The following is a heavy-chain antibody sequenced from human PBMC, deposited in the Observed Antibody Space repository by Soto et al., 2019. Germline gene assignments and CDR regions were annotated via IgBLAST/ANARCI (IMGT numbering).Heavy chain of an antibody. CDR2: IYPEDSET. J-gene: IGHJ4*02. D-gene: IGHD3-9*01. V-gene: IGHV5-51*01. CDR3: TKGAYRTVQRFLDCVCGY. Sequence: GESLKISCKGSGYSFNNYWIGRVPPLPGKDFEWIGIIYPEDSETRYSPSFQGLVNISVDKSISTAYLQWNSLQASDTAIYYCTKGAYRTVQRFLDCVCGYWGQGTPVTVSS. CDR1: GYSFNNYW.